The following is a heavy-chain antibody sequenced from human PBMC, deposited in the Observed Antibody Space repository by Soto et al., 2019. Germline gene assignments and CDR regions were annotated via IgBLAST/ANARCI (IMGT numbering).Heavy chain of an antibody. Sequence: SETLSLTCAVYGGSFGGYYWSWIRQPPGKGLEWIGEINHSGSTNYNPSLKSRVTISVDTSKNQFSLKLSSVTAADTAVYYCARPMVRGVIRVPGYYYYMDVWGKGTTVTVSS. CDR2: INHSGST. D-gene: IGHD3-10*01. CDR1: GGSFGGYY. J-gene: IGHJ6*03. V-gene: IGHV4-34*01. CDR3: ARPMVRGVIRVPGYYYYMDV.